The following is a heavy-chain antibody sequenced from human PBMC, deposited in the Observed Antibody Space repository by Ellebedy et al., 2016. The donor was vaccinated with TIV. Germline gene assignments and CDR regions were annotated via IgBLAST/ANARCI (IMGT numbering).Heavy chain of an antibody. V-gene: IGHV3-7*01. CDR3: ARRRSYGDYAVQINSWFDR. CDR2: IYQDGSNQ. CDR1: GFSFRSYW. Sequence: GESLKISCVASGFSFRSYWMSWVRQAPGKGLGWVANIYQDGSNQYYVDSVKGRFTISRDNANKSLFLQMKSLKGEDTAVYYCARRRSYGDYAVQINSWFDRWGRGTLVTVSS. J-gene: IGHJ5*02. D-gene: IGHD4-17*01.